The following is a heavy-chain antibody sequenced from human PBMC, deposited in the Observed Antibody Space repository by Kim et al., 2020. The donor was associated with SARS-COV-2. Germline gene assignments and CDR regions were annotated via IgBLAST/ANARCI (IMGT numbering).Heavy chain of an antibody. D-gene: IGHD6-19*01. CDR1: GFTFSTYG. CDR2: ISNNGAGT. V-gene: IGHV3-23*01. CDR3: AKGDTVAGKSHSFDS. Sequence: GGSLRLSCAASGFTFSTYGMAWVRQAPGKGLEFVSIISNNGAGTFYADAVQGRFTISRDNSTNTLSLQMNSLRVDDTADYFCAKGDTVAGKSHSFDSCG. J-gene: IGHJ4*01.